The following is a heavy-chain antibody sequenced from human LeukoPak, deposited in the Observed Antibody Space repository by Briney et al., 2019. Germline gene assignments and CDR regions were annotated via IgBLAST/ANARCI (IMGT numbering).Heavy chain of an antibody. CDR1: GGSISSYY. V-gene: IGHV4-4*07. J-gene: IGHJ3*02. Sequence: PSETLSLTCTVSGGSISSYYWSWIRQPAGKGLEWIGRIYTSGSTNYNPSLKSRVTMSVDTSKNQFSLKLSSVTAADTAVYYCVRDSFSSSWWRGAFDIWGQGTMVTVSS. CDR2: IYTSGST. D-gene: IGHD6-13*01. CDR3: VRDSFSSSWWRGAFDI.